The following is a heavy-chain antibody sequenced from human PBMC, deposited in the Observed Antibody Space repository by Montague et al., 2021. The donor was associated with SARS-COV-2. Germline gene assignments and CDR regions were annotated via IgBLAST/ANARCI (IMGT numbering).Heavy chain of an antibody. V-gene: IGHV3-23*01. CDR2: ISGSGGST. D-gene: IGHD3-9*01. J-gene: IGHJ1*01. Sequence: SLRLSCAASGFTFGSYAMSWVRQAPGKGLEWVSAISGSGGSTYYADSVKGRFTISRDNSKNTLYLQMNSLRTEDTAVYYCAKEGSYYDILTGYYRDWSLQHWGQGTMVTVSS. CDR1: GFTFGSYA. CDR3: AKEGSYYDILTGYYRDWSLQH.